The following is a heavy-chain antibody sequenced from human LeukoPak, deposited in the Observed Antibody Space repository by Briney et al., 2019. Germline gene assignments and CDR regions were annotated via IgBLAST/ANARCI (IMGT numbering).Heavy chain of an antibody. D-gene: IGHD4-11*01. CDR1: GFTFSSYA. V-gene: IGHV3-30*18. CDR2: ISYDGGNK. CDR3: AKDSSTSNPYYGLDV. Sequence: PGGSLRLSCAASGFTFSSYAMHWVRQAPGKGLEWVAVISYDGGNKYYADSVKGRFTISRDNSKNTLYLQMDSLRAEDTAVYYCAKDSSTSNPYYGLDVWGQGTTVAVSS. J-gene: IGHJ6*02.